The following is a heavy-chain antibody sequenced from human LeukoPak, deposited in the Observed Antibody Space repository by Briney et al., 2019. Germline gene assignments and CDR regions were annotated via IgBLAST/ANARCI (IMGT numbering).Heavy chain of an antibody. D-gene: IGHD3-16*01. CDR1: GFTFSSYA. CDR3: ARVVGDTTSYYYPMDV. V-gene: IGHV3-30-3*01. Sequence: GGSLRLSCAASGFTFSSYAMHWVRQAPGKGLEWVAVISYDGSNKYYADSVKGRFTTSRDNAKNTLYLQMNSLTADDTAVYFCARVVGDTTSYYYPMDVWGRGTTVTVSS. CDR2: ISYDGSNK. J-gene: IGHJ6*02.